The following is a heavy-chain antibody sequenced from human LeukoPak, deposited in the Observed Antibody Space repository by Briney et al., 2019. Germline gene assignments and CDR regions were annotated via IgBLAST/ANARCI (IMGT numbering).Heavy chain of an antibody. J-gene: IGHJ4*02. V-gene: IGHV3-30*18. D-gene: IGHD6-13*01. CDR2: ISYDGSNK. CDR1: GFTFSSYG. CDR3: AKDRTSIAAAGEDY. Sequence: GRSLRLSCAASGFTFSSYGMHWVRQAPGKGLEWVAVISYDGSNKYYADSVKGRFTISRDNSKNTLYLQMNSLRAEDTAVYYCAKDRTSIAAAGEDYWGQGTLVTVSS.